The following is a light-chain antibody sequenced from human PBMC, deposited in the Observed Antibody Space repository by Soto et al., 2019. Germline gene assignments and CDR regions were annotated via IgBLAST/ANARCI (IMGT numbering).Light chain of an antibody. J-gene: IGLJ1*01. CDR2: SNN. Sequence: QSALNQPPSASGTPGQRVTISFSGSSSHIGSNAVAWYQQLPGTAPKLLIYSNNQRPSGVPDRFSGSKSGTSASLAISGLQSEDEADYYCAAWDDSLNGYVFGTGTKVTVL. V-gene: IGLV1-44*01. CDR3: AAWDDSLNGYV. CDR1: SSHIGSNA.